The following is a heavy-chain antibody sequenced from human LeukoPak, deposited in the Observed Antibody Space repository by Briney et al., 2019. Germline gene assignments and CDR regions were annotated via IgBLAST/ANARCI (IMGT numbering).Heavy chain of an antibody. J-gene: IGHJ3*02. D-gene: IGHD1-7*01. CDR1: GGSFSGYY. Sequence: SETLSLTCAVYGGSFSGYYWSWIRQPPGKGLEWIGEINHSGSTNYNPSLKSRVTISVDTSKNQFSLKLRSVTAADTAVYYCARRGELRSDAFDMWGQGTMVTVSS. CDR2: INHSGST. V-gene: IGHV4-34*01. CDR3: ARRGELRSDAFDM.